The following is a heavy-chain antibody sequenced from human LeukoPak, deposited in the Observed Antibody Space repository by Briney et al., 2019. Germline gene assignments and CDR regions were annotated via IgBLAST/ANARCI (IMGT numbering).Heavy chain of an antibody. J-gene: IGHJ4*02. Sequence: ASVKVSCKASGYTFTGYYMHWVRQAPGQGLEWMGWINPNSGGTNYAQKFQGRVTMTRDTSISTAYMEMSRLRSDDTAVYYCARAGRYCSGGSCYGDYWGQGTLVTVSS. D-gene: IGHD2-15*01. CDR1: GYTFTGYY. V-gene: IGHV1-2*02. CDR2: INPNSGGT. CDR3: ARAGRYCSGGSCYGDY.